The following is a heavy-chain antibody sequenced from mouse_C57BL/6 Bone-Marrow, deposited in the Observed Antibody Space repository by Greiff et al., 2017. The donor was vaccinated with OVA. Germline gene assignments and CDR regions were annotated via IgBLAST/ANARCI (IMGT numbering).Heavy chain of an antibody. Sequence: EVQLVESGGGLVQSGRSLRLSCATSGFTFSDFYMEWVRQAPGKGLEWIAASRNKANDYTTEYSASVKGRFIVSRDTSQSILYLQMNALRAEDTAIYYCARGTLYYDYYWYFDVWGTGTTVTVSS. V-gene: IGHV7-1*01. CDR1: GFTFSDFY. J-gene: IGHJ1*03. CDR2: SRNKANDYTT. D-gene: IGHD2-4*01. CDR3: ARGTLYYDYYWYFDV.